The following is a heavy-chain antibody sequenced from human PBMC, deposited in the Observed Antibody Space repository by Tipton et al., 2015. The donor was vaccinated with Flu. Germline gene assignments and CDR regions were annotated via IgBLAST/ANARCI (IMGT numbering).Heavy chain of an antibody. CDR2: IWHNVRA. V-gene: IGHV4-38-2*01. J-gene: IGHJ4*02. CDR1: GYPISSGYI. Sequence: LRLSCSVSGYPISSGYIWAWIRQPPGKGLEFIGSIWHNVRAYHNPSLESRVTMSVDTSKNQFYLTLNSVTAADTAVYYCARRGGGSGTYYNGYFDYWGQGTLVTVSS. D-gene: IGHD3-10*01. CDR3: ARRGGGSGTYYNGYFDY.